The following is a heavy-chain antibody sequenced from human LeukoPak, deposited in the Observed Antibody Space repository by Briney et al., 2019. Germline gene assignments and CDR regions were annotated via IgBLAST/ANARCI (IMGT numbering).Heavy chain of an antibody. J-gene: IGHJ5*02. CDR3: ARDEAPGIVVVPAPGP. CDR2: IYHSGST. V-gene: IGHV4-59*12. CDR1: GGSISSYY. Sequence: SETLSLTCTVSGGSISSYYWSWIRQPPGKGLEWIGYIYHSGSTYYNPSLKSRVTISVDRSKNQFSLKLRSVTAADTAVYYCARDEAPGIVVVPAPGPWGQGTLVTVSS. D-gene: IGHD2-2*01.